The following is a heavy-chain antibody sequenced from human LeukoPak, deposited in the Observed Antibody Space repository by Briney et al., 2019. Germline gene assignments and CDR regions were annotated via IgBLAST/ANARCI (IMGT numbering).Heavy chain of an antibody. CDR2: ISGRGDSA. Sequence: PGGSLRLSCAASGFTFSNYAISWVRQAPGKGLEWVSAISGRGDSAYYADSVKGRFTTSRDNSKNTLYLQMHSLRAEDTAVYYCAKVGESGGYHSAHNDYWGQGTLVAVSS. J-gene: IGHJ4*02. CDR1: GFTFSNYA. D-gene: IGHD3-22*01. V-gene: IGHV3-23*01. CDR3: AKVGESGGYHSAHNDY.